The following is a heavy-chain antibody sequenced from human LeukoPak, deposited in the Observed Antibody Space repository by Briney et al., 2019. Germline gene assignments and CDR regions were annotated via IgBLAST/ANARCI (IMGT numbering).Heavy chain of an antibody. CDR3: ARRIAVAGKVWFDP. V-gene: IGHV5-51*01. J-gene: IGHJ5*02. Sequence: GESLKISCKGSGYIFTTYWIGWVRQMPGKGLEWMGIIYPGDSDTRYSPSFQGQVTISADKSISTAYLQWSSLKASDTAMYYCARRIAVAGKVWFDPWGQGTLVTVSS. CDR2: IYPGDSDT. CDR1: GYIFTTYW. D-gene: IGHD6-19*01.